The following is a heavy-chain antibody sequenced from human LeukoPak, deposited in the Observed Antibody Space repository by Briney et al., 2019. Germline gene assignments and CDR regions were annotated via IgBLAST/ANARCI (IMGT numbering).Heavy chain of an antibody. J-gene: IGHJ4*02. CDR1: GFTFRNYW. Sequence: GGSLRLSCAASGFTFRNYWMNWVPQAPGKGLEWVANIKQDGSEKDYGDSVKGRFTISRDNAKNSLYLQMNRLRAEGTAVYYCARDLRGILAYYFDYWGQGTLVTVSS. CDR3: ARDLRGILAYYFDY. D-gene: IGHD3-16*01. CDR2: IKQDGSEK. V-gene: IGHV3-7*01.